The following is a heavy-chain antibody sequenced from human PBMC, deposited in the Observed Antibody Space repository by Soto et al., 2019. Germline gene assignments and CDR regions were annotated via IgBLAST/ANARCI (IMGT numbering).Heavy chain of an antibody. V-gene: IGHV3-7*01. J-gene: IGHJ4*02. CDR1: GFTFSSYW. Sequence: GGSLRLSCAASGFTFSSYWMSWVRQAPGKGLEWVANIKQDGSEKYYVDSVKGRFTISRDNAKNSLYLQMNSLRAEDTAVYYCARARTNYDFWSGYWDYWGQGTLVTVSS. D-gene: IGHD3-3*01. CDR3: ARARTNYDFWSGYWDY. CDR2: IKQDGSEK.